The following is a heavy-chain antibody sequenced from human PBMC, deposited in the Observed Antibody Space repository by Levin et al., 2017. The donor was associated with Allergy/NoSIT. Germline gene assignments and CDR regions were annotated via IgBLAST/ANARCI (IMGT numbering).Heavy chain of an antibody. CDR2: TYYRSKWYN. D-gene: IGHD3/OR15-3a*01. Sequence: SETLSLTCAISGDSVSRNSAAWNWIRQSPSRGLEWLGRTYYRSKWYNDYAESVKSRITINPDTTKNQFSLHLNSVTPEETAVYYCARDDGRSADYGMDVWGQGTTVTVSS. J-gene: IGHJ6*02. CDR1: GDSVSRNSAA. V-gene: IGHV6-1*01. CDR3: ARDDGRSADYGMDV.